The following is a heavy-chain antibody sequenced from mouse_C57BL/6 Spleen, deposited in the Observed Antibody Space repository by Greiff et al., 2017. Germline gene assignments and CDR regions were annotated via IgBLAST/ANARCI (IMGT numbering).Heavy chain of an antibody. CDR1: GYTFTSYW. CDR3: AREAQATHSVAY. Sequence: QVQLQQPGAELVRPGSSVKLSCKASGYTFTSYWMHWVKQRPIQGLEWIGNIDPSDSETHYNQKFKDKATLTVDKSSSTAYMQLSSLTSEDSAVYYCAREAQATHSVAYWGQGTLVTVSA. D-gene: IGHD3-2*02. J-gene: IGHJ3*01. CDR2: IDPSDSET. V-gene: IGHV1-52*01.